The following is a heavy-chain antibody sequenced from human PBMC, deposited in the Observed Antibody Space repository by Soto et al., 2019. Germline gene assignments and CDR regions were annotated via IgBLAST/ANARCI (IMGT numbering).Heavy chain of an antibody. Sequence: GGSLRLSCAASGFTVSSNYMSWFRQAPGKGLEWVGLIRSKAYDGAPEYAASVRGRFTISRDDSNNIAYLRMNSLKTEDTAVYYCARPGVEMATISYFDSWGQGT. V-gene: IGHV3-49*03. CDR2: IRSKAYDGAP. CDR3: ARPGVEMATISYFDS. D-gene: IGHD5-12*01. J-gene: IGHJ4*02. CDR1: GFTVSSNY.